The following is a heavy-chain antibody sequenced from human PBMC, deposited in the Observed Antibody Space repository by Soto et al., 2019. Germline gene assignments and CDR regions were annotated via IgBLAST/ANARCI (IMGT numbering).Heavy chain of an antibody. CDR1: GGSFRGYY. CDR3: ATERRFYESSGYYNH. CDR2: INQSGST. J-gene: IGHJ5*02. V-gene: IGHV4-34*01. D-gene: IGHD3-22*01. Sequence: QVQLQQWGAGLLKPSETLSLTCVVYGGSFRGYYWSWIRQPPGKGLEWIGDINQSGSTNYNPSLKSRVTISVDTSNDQFSLKLSSMTAADTAVYYCATERRFYESSGYYNHWGHGTPVTVS.